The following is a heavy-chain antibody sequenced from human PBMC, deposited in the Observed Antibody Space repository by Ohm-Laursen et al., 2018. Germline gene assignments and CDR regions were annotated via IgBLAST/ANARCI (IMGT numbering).Heavy chain of an antibody. V-gene: IGHV3-33*08. CDR3: ARDPGGTIFGVVIYFDY. J-gene: IGHJ4*02. D-gene: IGHD3-3*01. CDR2: IWYDGSNK. Sequence: SLRLSCAASGFTFSSYWMTWVRQAPGKGLEWVAAIWYDGSNKYYADSVKGRFTISRDNAKNSLYLQMNSLRAEDTAVYYCARDPGGTIFGVVIYFDYWGQGTLVTVSS. CDR1: GFTFSSYW.